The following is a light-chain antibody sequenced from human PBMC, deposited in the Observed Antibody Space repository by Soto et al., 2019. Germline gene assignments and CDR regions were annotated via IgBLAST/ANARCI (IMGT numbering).Light chain of an antibody. CDR3: SAYSTGSTPVL. CDR2: DVN. V-gene: IGLV2-14*03. Sequence: QSVLTQPASVSGSPGQSITISCTGTSSDVGSTFNYVSWYQHHPGKAPRLIMSDVNHRPSGVSDRFSGSKSGNTASLTISGLQAEDEAQYFSSAYSTGSTPVLFGGGTKLTVL. J-gene: IGLJ3*02. CDR1: SSDVGSTFNY.